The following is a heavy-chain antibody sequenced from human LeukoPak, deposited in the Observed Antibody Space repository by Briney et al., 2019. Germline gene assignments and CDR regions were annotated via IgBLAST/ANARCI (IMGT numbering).Heavy chain of an antibody. Sequence: GGSLRLSCAVSGFTVSSNYMSWVRQAPGKGLEWVSVIYSGGSTYYADSVKGRFTISTDNSKNTLDLQMNSLRAEDTAVYYCARDIAAAGTVDYWGQGTLVTVSS. J-gene: IGHJ4*02. CDR2: IYSGGST. CDR3: ARDIAAAGTVDY. CDR1: GFTVSSNY. V-gene: IGHV3-66*01. D-gene: IGHD6-13*01.